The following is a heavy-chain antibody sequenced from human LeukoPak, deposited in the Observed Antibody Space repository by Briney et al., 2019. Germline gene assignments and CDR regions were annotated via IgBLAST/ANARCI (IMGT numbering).Heavy chain of an antibody. J-gene: IGHJ4*02. CDR3: ARHFGFSPDFDY. CDR1: GVSISSYY. V-gene: IGHV4-59*08. D-gene: IGHD3-10*01. Sequence: SETLSLTCTVSGVSISSYYWSWIRQPPGKGLEWIGYIYYSGSTNYNPSLKSRVTISVDTSKNQFSLKLSSVTAADTAVYYCARHFGFSPDFDYWGQGTLVTVSS. CDR2: IYYSGST.